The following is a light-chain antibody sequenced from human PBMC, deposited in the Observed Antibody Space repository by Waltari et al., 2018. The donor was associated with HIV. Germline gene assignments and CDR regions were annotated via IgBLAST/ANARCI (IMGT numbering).Light chain of an antibody. V-gene: IGLV2-11*01. Sequence: QSALTQPRPVSGSPGQSLTIPCTGTSADFGGYNYVSWYQQHPDKAPKLMIYDVTKRPSGVPDRFSGSKSGNTASLTISGLQAEDEAVYFCCSYAGTYTFSVFGTGTRVTV. CDR3: CSYAGTYTFSV. J-gene: IGLJ1*01. CDR1: SADFGGYNY. CDR2: DVT.